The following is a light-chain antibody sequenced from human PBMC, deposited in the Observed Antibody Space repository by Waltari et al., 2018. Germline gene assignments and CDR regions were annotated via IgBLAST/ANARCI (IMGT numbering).Light chain of an antibody. Sequence: YELTQTPSVSVSPGQTAKITCSGEALQKHYVYWYQKKPGQAPVLVILKDTERPAEVPERFSGSTSGTRVTLTISGAQAEDEADYYCQSVDSTGSYVVFGGGTKLTVL. CDR3: QSVDSTGSYVV. CDR2: KDT. V-gene: IGLV3-25*03. J-gene: IGLJ2*01. CDR1: ALQKHY.